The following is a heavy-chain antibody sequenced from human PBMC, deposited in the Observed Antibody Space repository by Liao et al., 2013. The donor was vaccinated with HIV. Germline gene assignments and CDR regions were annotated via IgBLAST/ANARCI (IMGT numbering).Heavy chain of an antibody. CDR1: GDSITSGY. J-gene: IGHJ6*03. D-gene: IGHD3-10*01. CDR3: ARDPISYTSGTYYYMDV. V-gene: IGHV4-59*01. CDR2: VSGSGST. Sequence: QLQESGPGLVKPSETLSLTCTVSGDSITSGYWGWIRQSPGKGLEWIGYVSGSGSTNHSPSLKSRVTISIDMSGSQFFLDLTALTAADTAVYYCARDPISYTSGTYYYMDVWGKGTTVTVSS.